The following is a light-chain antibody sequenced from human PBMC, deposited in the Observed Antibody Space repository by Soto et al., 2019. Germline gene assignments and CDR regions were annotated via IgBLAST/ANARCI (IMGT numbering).Light chain of an antibody. V-gene: IGKV3-11*01. J-gene: IGKJ4*01. Sequence: EIVLTQSPATLSLSPGERATLSCRASQSVSSYLAWYQQRPGQAPRLLIYHASRRATGIPSRFSGSGSGTDFTLTISSLEPEDFAVYYCHQRSNWPPLTFGGGTKVEIK. CDR2: HAS. CDR3: HQRSNWPPLT. CDR1: QSVSSY.